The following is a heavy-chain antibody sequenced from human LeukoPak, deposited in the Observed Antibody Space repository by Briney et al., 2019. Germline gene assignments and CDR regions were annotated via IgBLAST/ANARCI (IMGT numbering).Heavy chain of an antibody. V-gene: IGHV1-18*04. J-gene: IGHJ3*02. D-gene: IGHD3-22*01. CDR2: INPHSGDA. CDR3: ARGFYYYYDSSGPKEGSDAFDI. Sequence: ASVKVSCKASGYTFTDYYIHWVRQAPGQGLEFMGWINPHSGDANYAQKLQGRVTMTTDTSTSTAYMELRSLRSDDTAVYYCARGFYYYYDSSGPKEGSDAFDIWGQGTMVTVSS. CDR1: GYTFTDYY.